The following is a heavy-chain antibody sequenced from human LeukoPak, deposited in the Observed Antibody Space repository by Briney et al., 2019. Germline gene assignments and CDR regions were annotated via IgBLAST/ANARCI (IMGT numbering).Heavy chain of an antibody. CDR3: ARYCSGGSCHGNFDY. V-gene: IGHV4-30-4*01. Sequence: SETLSLTCTVSGGSISSGDYYWSWIRQPPGKGLEWIEYIYYSGSTYYNPSLKSRVTISVDTSKNQFSLKLSSVTAADTAVYYCARYCSGGSCHGNFDYWGQGTLVTVSS. CDR1: GGSISSGDYY. CDR2: IYYSGST. J-gene: IGHJ4*02. D-gene: IGHD2-15*01.